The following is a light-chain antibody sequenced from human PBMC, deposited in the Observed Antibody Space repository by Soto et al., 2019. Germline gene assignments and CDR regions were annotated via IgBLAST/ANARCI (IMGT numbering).Light chain of an antibody. Sequence: DIQITHSPSTRSASVVDRVIITCRASQSPSTWLAWYQQKPGKAPKLLVFKVSSLESGVPSRFSGSGSGTEFTLTISSLQPDDFATYYCQKYKSYPWTFGQGTKVDIK. CDR2: KVS. V-gene: IGKV1-5*03. J-gene: IGKJ1*01. CDR3: QKYKSYPWT. CDR1: QSPSTW.